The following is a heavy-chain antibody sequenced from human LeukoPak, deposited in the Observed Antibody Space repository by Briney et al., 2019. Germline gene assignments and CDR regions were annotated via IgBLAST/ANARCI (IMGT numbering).Heavy chain of an antibody. CDR3: ARDPFYGSGSYLFDY. D-gene: IGHD3-10*01. CDR2: ISSSSSYI. CDR1: GFTFSSYS. J-gene: IGHJ4*02. Sequence: GGSLRLSCAASGFTFSSYSMNWVRQAPGKGLEWVSAISSSSSYIYYADSVKGRFTISRDNAKNSLYLQMNSLRAEDTAVYYCARDPFYGSGSYLFDYWGQGTLVTVSS. V-gene: IGHV3-21*01.